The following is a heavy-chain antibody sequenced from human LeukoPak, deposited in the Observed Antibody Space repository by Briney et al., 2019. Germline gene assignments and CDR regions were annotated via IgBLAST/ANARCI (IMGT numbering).Heavy chain of an antibody. D-gene: IGHD3-3*01. J-gene: IGHJ4*02. Sequence: SETLSLTCTVSGGSISSSSYYWGWIRQPPGKGLEWIGYIYYSGSTNYNPSLKSRVTISVDTSKNQFSLKLSSVTAADTAVYYCASFDDFWSGYSYWGQGTLVTVSS. CDR1: GGSISSSSYY. CDR2: IYYSGST. V-gene: IGHV4-61*05. CDR3: ASFDDFWSGYSY.